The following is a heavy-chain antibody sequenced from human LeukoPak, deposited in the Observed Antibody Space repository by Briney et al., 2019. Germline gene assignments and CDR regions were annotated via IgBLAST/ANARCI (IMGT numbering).Heavy chain of an antibody. D-gene: IGHD4-11*01. CDR1: GYTFTGYY. CDR3: ARYTSYSNHSGLGYYYGMDV. J-gene: IGHJ6*02. Sequence: WASVTVSCKASGYTFTGYYMHWVRQAPGQGLEWMGWINPNSGGTNYAQKFQGRVTMTRDTSISTAYMELSRLRSDDTAVYYCARYTSYSNHSGLGYYYGMDVWGQGTTVTVSS. V-gene: IGHV1-2*02. CDR2: INPNSGGT.